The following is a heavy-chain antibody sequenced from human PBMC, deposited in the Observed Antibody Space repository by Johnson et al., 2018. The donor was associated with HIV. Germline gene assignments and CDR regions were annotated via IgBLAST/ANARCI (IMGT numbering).Heavy chain of an antibody. CDR1: GLTVSNNY. D-gene: IGHD6-13*01. CDR3: ALSTSWSIAFDI. V-gene: IGHV3-53*01. Sequence: VQLVESGGGFIQPGGSLRLACAASGLTVSNNYMSWVRQAPGKGLEWVSIFYSGGSTYYADSVTGRFTISRDTSKNTLYLQMNSLRADDTAMYYCALSTSWSIAFDIWGQGTMVTVSS. CDR2: FYSGGST. J-gene: IGHJ3*02.